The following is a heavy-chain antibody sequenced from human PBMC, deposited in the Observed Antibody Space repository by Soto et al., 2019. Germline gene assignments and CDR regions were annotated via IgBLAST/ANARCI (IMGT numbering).Heavy chain of an antibody. CDR1: GYTFTSYG. D-gene: IGHD3-22*01. Sequence: ASVKVSCKASGYTFTSYGISWVRQAPGQGLEWMGRISAYNGNTNYAQKLQGRVTMTTDTSTSTAYMELRSLRSDDTAVYYCARDFHGIPGTMIVVVGAFDIWGQGTMVTVSS. CDR2: ISAYNGNT. J-gene: IGHJ3*02. V-gene: IGHV1-18*01. CDR3: ARDFHGIPGTMIVVVGAFDI.